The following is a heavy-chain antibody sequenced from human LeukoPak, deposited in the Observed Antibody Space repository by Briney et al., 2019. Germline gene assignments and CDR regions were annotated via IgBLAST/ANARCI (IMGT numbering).Heavy chain of an antibody. CDR1: GYNFFKYA. V-gene: IGHV1-3*01. Sequence: ASVKVSCKPSGYNFFKYAIHWVRQAPGQRFEWMGWIDGGNGDTRFSQKFQDRVSFTRDTFATTVYMELTSLRPEDTAVYYCARDQSRDIRVDFDYWGQGTLVIVSS. J-gene: IGHJ4*02. CDR3: ARDQSRDIRVDFDY. D-gene: IGHD5-24*01. CDR2: IDGGNGDT.